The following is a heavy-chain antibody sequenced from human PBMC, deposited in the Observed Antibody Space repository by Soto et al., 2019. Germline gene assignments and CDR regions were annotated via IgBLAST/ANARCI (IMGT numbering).Heavy chain of an antibody. D-gene: IGHD3-10*01. CDR1: GGSISSSNW. V-gene: IGHV4-4*02. CDR3: ARENTMVRGTYGMDV. CDR2: IYHSGST. J-gene: IGHJ6*02. Sequence: TSETLSLTCAVSGGSISSSNWWSWVRQPPGKGLEWIGEIYHSGSTNYNPSLKSRVTISVDKSKNQFSLKLSSVTAADTAVYYCARENTMVRGTYGMDVWGQGTTVTV.